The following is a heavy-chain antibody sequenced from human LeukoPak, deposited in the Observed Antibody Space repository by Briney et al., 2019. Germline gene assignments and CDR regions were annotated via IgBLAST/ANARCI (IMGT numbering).Heavy chain of an antibody. CDR1: GGSISSYY. D-gene: IGHD1-26*01. Sequence: SETLSLTCAVSGGSISSYYWSWIRQPPGKGLEWIGYIYYSGSTNYNPSLKSRVTISVDTSKKQFSLKLSSVTAADTAVYYCARVVRGELYYYYMDVWGKGTTVTISS. CDR3: ARVVRGELYYYYMDV. V-gene: IGHV4-59*01. CDR2: IYYSGST. J-gene: IGHJ6*03.